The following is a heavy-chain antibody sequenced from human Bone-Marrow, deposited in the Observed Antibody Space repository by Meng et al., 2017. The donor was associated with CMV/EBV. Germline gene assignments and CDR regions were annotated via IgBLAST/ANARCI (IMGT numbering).Heavy chain of an antibody. Sequence: AQLVQSGGGVKKPGASVTVSFKVSGYTLTALSMHWVRQAPGKGLEWMGGFDPEDGETIYAQKFQGRVTMTEDTSTDTAYMELSSLRSEDTAVYYCATSGNGDYLTGGYWGQGTLVTVSS. V-gene: IGHV1-24*01. CDR1: GYTLTALS. J-gene: IGHJ4*02. D-gene: IGHD4-17*01. CDR3: ATSGNGDYLTGGY. CDR2: FDPEDGET.